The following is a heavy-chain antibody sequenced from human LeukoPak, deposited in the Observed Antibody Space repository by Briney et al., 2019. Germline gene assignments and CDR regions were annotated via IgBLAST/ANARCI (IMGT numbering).Heavy chain of an antibody. Sequence: GGSLRLSCAASGFTFSSYSMNWVRQAPGKGLEWVSSISSSSSYIYYADSVKGRFTISRDNAKNSLYLQMNSLRAEDTAVYYCAAAGTVTAFQHWGQGTLVTVSS. D-gene: IGHD6-13*01. CDR2: ISSSSSYI. CDR1: GFTFSSYS. J-gene: IGHJ1*01. V-gene: IGHV3-21*01. CDR3: AAAGTVTAFQH.